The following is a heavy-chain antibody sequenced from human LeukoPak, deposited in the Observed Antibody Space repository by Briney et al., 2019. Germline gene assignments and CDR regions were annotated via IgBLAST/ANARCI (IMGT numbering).Heavy chain of an antibody. Sequence: RGSLRLSCAASGFTFSSYGMHWVRQAPGKGLEWVAVISYDGSNKYYADSVKGRFTISRDNSKNTLYLQMNSLRAEDTAVYYCAKVDYGDYGYFDYWGQGTLVTVSS. CDR3: AKVDYGDYGYFDY. D-gene: IGHD4-17*01. CDR1: GFTFSSYG. J-gene: IGHJ4*02. V-gene: IGHV3-30*18. CDR2: ISYDGSNK.